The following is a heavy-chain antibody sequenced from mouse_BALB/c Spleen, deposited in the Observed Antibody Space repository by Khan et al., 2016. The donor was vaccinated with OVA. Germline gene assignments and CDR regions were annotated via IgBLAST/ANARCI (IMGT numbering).Heavy chain of an antibody. CDR3: TRTARIKY. J-gene: IGHJ2*01. V-gene: IGHV3-2*02. Sequence: EVKLQESGPGLVKPSQSLSLTCTVTGYSITSGYGWNWIRQFPGNKLEWMGYISYSGSTNYNPSLTSLISITRDTSKNQFFLQLNSVTTEDTATYYCTRTARIKYWGQGTTLTVSS. D-gene: IGHD1-2*01. CDR1: GYSITSGYG. CDR2: ISYSGST.